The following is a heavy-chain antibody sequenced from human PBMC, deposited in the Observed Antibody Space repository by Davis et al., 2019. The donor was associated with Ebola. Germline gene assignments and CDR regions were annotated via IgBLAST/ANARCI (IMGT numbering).Heavy chain of an antibody. CDR2: ISSSSSYI. J-gene: IGHJ1*01. D-gene: IGHD6-19*01. V-gene: IGHV3-21*01. CDR3: ARDGVRYSSGLEYFQH. CDR1: GFTFSSYS. Sequence: GESLKISCAASGFTFSSYSMNWVRQAPGKGLEWVSSISSSSSYIYYADSVKGRFTTSRDNAKNSLYLQMNSLRAEDTAVYYCARDGVRYSSGLEYFQHWGQGTLVTVSS.